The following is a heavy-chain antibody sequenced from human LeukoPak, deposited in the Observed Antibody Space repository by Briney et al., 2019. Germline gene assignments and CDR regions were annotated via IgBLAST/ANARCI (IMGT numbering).Heavy chain of an antibody. CDR2: ISDNSDST. CDR3: ANEYSKGDV. D-gene: IGHD4-11*01. V-gene: IGHV3-23*01. CDR1: RFNFNIYT. Sequence: GGSLRLSCAASRFNFNIYTMSWVRQAPGKGLEWVSIISDNSDSTYYADSVKGRFTISRDNFKNTLYLQMDSLRAEDTAIYYCANEYSKGDVWGQGTTVTVSS. J-gene: IGHJ3*01.